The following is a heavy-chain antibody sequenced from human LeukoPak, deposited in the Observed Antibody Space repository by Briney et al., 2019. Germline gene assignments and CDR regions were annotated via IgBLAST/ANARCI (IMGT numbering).Heavy chain of an antibody. CDR3: AKGGGGDYDIHFDY. V-gene: IGHV3-23*01. Sequence: PGGSLRLSCAASGFTFSSYAMSWVRQASGKGLEWVLVISGSGGSTYYADSVKGRFTISRDNSKNTLYLQMNSLRAEDTAVYYCAKGGGGDYDIHFDYWGQGILVTVSS. CDR1: GFTFSSYA. CDR2: ISGSGGST. J-gene: IGHJ4*02. D-gene: IGHD3-9*01.